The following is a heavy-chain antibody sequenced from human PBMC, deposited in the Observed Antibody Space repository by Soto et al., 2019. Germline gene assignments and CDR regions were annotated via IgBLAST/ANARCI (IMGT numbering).Heavy chain of an antibody. V-gene: IGHV4-31*03. D-gene: IGHD3-3*01. CDR1: GGSISSGGYY. CDR3: ARSISP. CDR2: IYYSGST. Sequence: QVQLQESGPGLVKPSQTLSLTCTVSGGSISSGGYYWNWIRQHPGKGLEWIGYIYYSGSTYYNPSPXIXXTIAVDTPKNQFSLKLSSVTAADTAVYYCARSISPWGQGTLVTVSS. J-gene: IGHJ5*02.